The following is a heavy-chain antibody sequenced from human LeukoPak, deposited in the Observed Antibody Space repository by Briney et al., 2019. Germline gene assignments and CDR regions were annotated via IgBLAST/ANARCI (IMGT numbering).Heavy chain of an antibody. J-gene: IGHJ4*02. CDR3: AKLRGGGYYREYFDY. V-gene: IGHV3-23*01. D-gene: IGHD3-22*01. Sequence: GGSLGHSRAASGFTYSNYAMSWVRQAPGKGLEWVSTISGRDGNTYYADSVKGRVTISRDNSKNTLYLQMNSLRAEDTAVYYCAKLRGGGYYREYFDYWGQGTLVTVSS. CDR2: ISGRDGNT. CDR1: GFTYSNYA.